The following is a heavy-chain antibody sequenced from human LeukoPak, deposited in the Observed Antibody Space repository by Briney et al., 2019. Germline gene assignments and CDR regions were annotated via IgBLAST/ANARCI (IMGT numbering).Heavy chain of an antibody. J-gene: IGHJ5*02. V-gene: IGHV3-21*01. CDR2: ISGSSSYI. Sequence: SGGSLRLSCTVSGFTFSTYWMSWVRQAPGKGLEWVSSISGSSSYIYYADSVKGRFTISRDNAKNSLYLQMNRLRAEDTAVYYCAREEFSSWYLWGQGTLVTVSS. D-gene: IGHD6-13*01. CDR1: GFTFSTYW. CDR3: AREEFSSWYL.